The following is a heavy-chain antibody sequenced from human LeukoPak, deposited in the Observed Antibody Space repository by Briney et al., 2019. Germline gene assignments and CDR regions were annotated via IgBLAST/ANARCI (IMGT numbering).Heavy chain of an antibody. CDR3: ATGEGYYYHYYYMDV. CDR2: IKRKSDGGTT. Sequence: GGSLRLFCAVSGFTFSNAWMSWVRQTPGKGLEWVGRIKRKSDGGTTDYGAPVKGRFTISRDESKNTLYLQMNSLKTEDTALYYCATGEGYYYHYYYMDVWGKGTTVTVSS. V-gene: IGHV3-15*01. CDR1: GFTFSNAW. J-gene: IGHJ6*03.